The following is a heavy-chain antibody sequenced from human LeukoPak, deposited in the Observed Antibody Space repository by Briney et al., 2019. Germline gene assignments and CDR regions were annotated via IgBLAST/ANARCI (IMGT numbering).Heavy chain of an antibody. V-gene: IGHV3-53*01. CDR1: GFTVSSNY. CDR3: AGTLHY. J-gene: IGHJ4*02. Sequence: GGSLRLSCAASGFTVSSNYMSWVRQAPGKGLEWGAVIYSGGSTYYADSVKGRFTISRDNSKNPLYLQMNSLRAEDTAVYYSAGTLHYWGQGTMVTVSS. CDR2: IYSGGST.